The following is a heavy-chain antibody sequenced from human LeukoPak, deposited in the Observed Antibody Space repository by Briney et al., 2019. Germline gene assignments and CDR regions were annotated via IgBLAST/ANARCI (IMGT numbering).Heavy chain of an antibody. Sequence: GSLRLSCAASGFTFSNYAMNWVRQAPGKGLEWISYIRSSPSTIYYAHSVKGRFTVSRDNAKNSLYLQMNSLRAEDTAVYYCARARERWLQDNYWGQGTLVTVSS. V-gene: IGHV3-48*01. D-gene: IGHD5-24*01. CDR1: GFTFSNYA. CDR3: ARARERWLQDNY. CDR2: IRSSPSTI. J-gene: IGHJ4*02.